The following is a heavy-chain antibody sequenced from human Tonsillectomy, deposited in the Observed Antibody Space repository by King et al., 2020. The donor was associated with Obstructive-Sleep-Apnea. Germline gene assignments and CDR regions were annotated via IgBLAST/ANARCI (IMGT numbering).Heavy chain of an antibody. CDR1: GFSFSSYS. CDR3: AREYTRGAFDI. J-gene: IGHJ3*02. Sequence: VQLVESGGGLVKPGGSLRLSCAASGFSFSSYSMNWVRQAPGKGLEWVSSISSSSSYMYYDDSVKGRFPISRDNAKNSVYLQMNSLRAEDTAVYYCAREYTRGAFDIWGQGTMVTVSS. V-gene: IGHV3-21*01. CDR2: ISSSSSYM. D-gene: IGHD5-18*01.